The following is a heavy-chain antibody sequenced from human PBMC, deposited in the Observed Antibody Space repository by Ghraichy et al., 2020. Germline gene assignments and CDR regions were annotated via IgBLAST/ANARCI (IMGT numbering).Heavy chain of an antibody. J-gene: IGHJ4*02. CDR3: AKGRDYGDSRPFDY. CDR2: ISVTGGNT. V-gene: IGHV3-23*01. CDR1: GFTFSSYA. D-gene: IGHD4-17*01. Sequence: GGSLRLSCAASGFTFSSYAMTWVRQAPGKGLEWVSSISVTGGNTYYADSEKGRFTISRDNSKNTLYLQMNSLRAEDTAVYYCAKGRDYGDSRPFDYWGQGTLVTVSS.